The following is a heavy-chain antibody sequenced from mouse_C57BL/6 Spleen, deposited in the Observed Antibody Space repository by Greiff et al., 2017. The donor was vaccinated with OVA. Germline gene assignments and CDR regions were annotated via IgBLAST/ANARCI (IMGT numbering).Heavy chain of an antibody. CDR3: TKILGAMDY. J-gene: IGHJ4*01. Sequence: EVKVEESGEGLVKPGGSLKLSCAASGFTFSSYAMSWVRQTPEKRLEWVAYISSGGDYIYYADTVKGRFTISRDNARNTLYLQMSSLKSEDTAMYYCTKILGAMDYWGQGTSVTVSS. D-gene: IGHD3-3*01. V-gene: IGHV5-9-1*02. CDR1: GFTFSSYA. CDR2: ISSGGDYI.